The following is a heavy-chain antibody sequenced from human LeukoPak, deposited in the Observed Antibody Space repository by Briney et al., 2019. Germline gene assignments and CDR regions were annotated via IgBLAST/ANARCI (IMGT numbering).Heavy chain of an antibody. CDR1: GYTFTGYY. J-gene: IGHJ6*02. CDR3: ARVQRAYYTGLDV. CDR2: INTNTGAT. V-gene: IGHV1-2*02. Sequence: ASVKVSCKASGYTFTGYYIHWVRQAPGRGLEWVGWINTNTGATDYAQKFQGRVTMTRDTSIGTAYMDLSRLRSDDTAVYYCARVQRAYYTGLDVWGQGITVSVSS.